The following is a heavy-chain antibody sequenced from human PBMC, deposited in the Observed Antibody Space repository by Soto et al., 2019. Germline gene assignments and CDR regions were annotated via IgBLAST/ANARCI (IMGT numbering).Heavy chain of an antibody. CDR2: INSDGSST. Sequence: EVQLVESGGGLVQPGGSLRLSCAASGFTFSSYWMHWVRQAPGKGLVWVSRINSDGSSTSYADSVKGRFTISRDNAKNTLYLQMNSLRAEDTAVYYCARAHIVVVPAALYYYYGMDVWGQGTTVTVSS. CDR1: GFTFSSYW. J-gene: IGHJ6*02. V-gene: IGHV3-74*01. D-gene: IGHD2-2*01. CDR3: ARAHIVVVPAALYYYYGMDV.